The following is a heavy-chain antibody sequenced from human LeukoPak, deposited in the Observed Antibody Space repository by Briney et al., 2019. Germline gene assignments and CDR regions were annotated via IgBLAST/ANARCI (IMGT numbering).Heavy chain of an antibody. Sequence: GGSLRLSCAASGFTFSSYGMHWVRQAPGKGLEWVAVISYDGSNKYYADSVKGRFTISRDNSKNTLYLQMNSLRAEDTAVYYCAKDYVAPKSSGTPISNWFDPWGQGTLVTVSS. CDR3: AKDYVAPKSSGTPISNWFDP. CDR1: GFTFSSYG. J-gene: IGHJ5*02. D-gene: IGHD3-10*01. V-gene: IGHV3-30*18. CDR2: ISYDGSNK.